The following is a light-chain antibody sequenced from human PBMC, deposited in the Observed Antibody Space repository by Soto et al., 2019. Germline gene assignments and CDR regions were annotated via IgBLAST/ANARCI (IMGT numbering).Light chain of an antibody. CDR2: GAS. CDR3: QHYKNWPPWT. V-gene: IGKV3-15*01. CDR1: QYISNT. Sequence: EIVMTQSPATLSVSPGERATLSCRASQYISNTFAWYQQKPGQAPRLLIYGASTRATGIPARFSGSGSGTEFTLTISSLQSEDFAVYYCQHYKNWPPWTFGQGTKVEI. J-gene: IGKJ1*01.